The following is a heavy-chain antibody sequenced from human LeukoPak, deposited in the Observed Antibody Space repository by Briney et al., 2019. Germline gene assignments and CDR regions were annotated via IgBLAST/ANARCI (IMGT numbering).Heavy chain of an antibody. CDR2: INAGNGNT. Sequence: ASVKVSCKASGYTFTSYAMHWVRQAPGQRLECMGWINAGNGNTKYSQKFQGRVTITRDTSASTAYMELSSLRSEDTAVYYCARDKAAAGYFDYWGQGTLVTVSS. D-gene: IGHD6-13*01. V-gene: IGHV1-3*01. CDR3: ARDKAAAGYFDY. CDR1: GYTFTSYA. J-gene: IGHJ4*02.